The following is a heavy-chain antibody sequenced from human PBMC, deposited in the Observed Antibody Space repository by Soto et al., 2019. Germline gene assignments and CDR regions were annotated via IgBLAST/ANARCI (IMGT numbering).Heavy chain of an antibody. D-gene: IGHD5-12*01. CDR2: VYYAGDT. V-gene: IGHV4-39*07. J-gene: IGHJ4*02. CDR1: GASISTSSHY. CDR3: ARTFGGYESDY. Sequence: SETLSLTCTVSGASISTSSHYWGWIRQSPGKGLEWIGNVYYAGDTYYYPSLKSRATISVDRSNNQFSLKLSSVTAADTAVYYCARTFGGYESDYWGQGTLVTVSS.